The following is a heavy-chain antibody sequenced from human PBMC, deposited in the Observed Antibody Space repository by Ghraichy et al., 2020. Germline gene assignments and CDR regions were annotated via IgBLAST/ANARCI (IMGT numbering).Heavy chain of an antibody. J-gene: IGHJ3*02. Sequence: GGSLRLSCAASGFTFSSYGMHWVRQAPGKGLEWVAFIRYDGSNKYYADSVKGRFTISRDNSKNTLYLQMNSLRAEDTAVYYCAKDRREILTYYYDSSGHSDDAFDIWGQGTMVTVSS. CDR1: GFTFSSYG. CDR2: IRYDGSNK. D-gene: IGHD3-22*01. V-gene: IGHV3-30*02. CDR3: AKDRREILTYYYDSSGHSDDAFDI.